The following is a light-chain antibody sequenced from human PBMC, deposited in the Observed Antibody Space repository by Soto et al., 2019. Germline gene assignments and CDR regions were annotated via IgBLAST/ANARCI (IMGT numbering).Light chain of an antibody. CDR1: GSNVWKSF. Sequence: QSVFTQPPSVSAAPGQKVTISCSGSGSNVWKSFVSWYQQLPATVPKLLIYDNDRRPSGIPDRFSGSKSGTSATLVITGLQTGDEADYYCGTWDRSLSVYVFGFGTKLTVL. CDR3: GTWDRSLSVYV. J-gene: IGLJ1*01. CDR2: DND. V-gene: IGLV1-51*01.